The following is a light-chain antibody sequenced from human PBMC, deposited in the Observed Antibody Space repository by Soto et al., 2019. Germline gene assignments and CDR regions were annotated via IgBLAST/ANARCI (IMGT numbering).Light chain of an antibody. CDR2: DAS. V-gene: IGKV3-11*01. CDR3: QQRSNWPRLT. CDR1: QSVSSY. Sequence: EIVLTQSPATLSLSPGERATLSCRASQSVSSYLAWYPQKPGQAPRLLIYDASNRATGIPARFSGSGSGTDFTLTISSLEPEDFAVYYCQQRSNWPRLTFGGGTKVEIK. J-gene: IGKJ4*01.